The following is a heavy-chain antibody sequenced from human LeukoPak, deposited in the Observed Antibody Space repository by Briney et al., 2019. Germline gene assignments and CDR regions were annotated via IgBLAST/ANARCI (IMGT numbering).Heavy chain of an antibody. CDR2: ISWNSGTI. J-gene: IGHJ4*02. Sequence: GRSLRLSCAASGFTFDDYAMHWVRQAPGKGLEWVSGISWNSGTIYYADSVKGRFTISRDSAKNSLYLQMNSLRAEDTAVYYCARDLFTLDTAMVIGYWGQGTLVIVSS. V-gene: IGHV3-9*01. CDR1: GFTFDDYA. D-gene: IGHD5-18*01. CDR3: ARDLFTLDTAMVIGY.